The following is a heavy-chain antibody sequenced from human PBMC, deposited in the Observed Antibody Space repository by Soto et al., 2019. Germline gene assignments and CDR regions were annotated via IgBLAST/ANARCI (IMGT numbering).Heavy chain of an antibody. CDR2: ISYDGSKK. CDR3: AKDLDVVVVVTATRGLDV. CDR1: GFTFDNYG. Sequence: GGSLRLSCAASGFTFDNYGLHWVRQAPGKVLEWVAVISYDGSKKFYADSVTGRFTISRDNSKNTLYLQMNTLRVEDTAVYYCAKDLDVVVVVTATRGLDVWGQGTTVTVSS. J-gene: IGHJ6*02. D-gene: IGHD2-15*01. V-gene: IGHV3-30*18.